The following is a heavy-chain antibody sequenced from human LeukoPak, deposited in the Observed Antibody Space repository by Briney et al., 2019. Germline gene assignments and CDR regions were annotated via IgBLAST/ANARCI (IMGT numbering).Heavy chain of an antibody. CDR2: INHSGST. Sequence: PSETLSLTYAVYGGSFSGYYWSWIRQPPGKGLEWIGEINHSGSTNYNPSLKSRVTISVDTSKNQFSLKLSSVTAADTAVYYCASLWPYQLSAFDIWGQGTMVTVSS. CDR1: GGSFSGYY. V-gene: IGHV4-34*01. D-gene: IGHD2-2*01. J-gene: IGHJ3*02. CDR3: ASLWPYQLSAFDI.